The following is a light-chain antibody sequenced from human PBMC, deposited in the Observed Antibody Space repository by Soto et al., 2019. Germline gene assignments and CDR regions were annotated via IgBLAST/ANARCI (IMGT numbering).Light chain of an antibody. V-gene: IGKV3-15*01. J-gene: IGKJ4*01. CDR3: QQYDSCLYT. Sequence: EIVMTQSPATLSVSPGERATLSCRASQSVSNNLAWYQQKPGQAPRLLSYGASTRATGIPARFSGSGSGTEFTLTIGSRQFEDCAVYYCQQYDSCLYTFGGGTKVEIK. CDR1: QSVSNN. CDR2: GAS.